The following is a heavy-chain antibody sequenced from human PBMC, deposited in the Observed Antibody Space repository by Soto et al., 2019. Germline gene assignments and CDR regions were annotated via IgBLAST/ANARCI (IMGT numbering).Heavy chain of an antibody. V-gene: IGHV3-30*18. J-gene: IGHJ6*02. CDR1: GFTISSYG. D-gene: IGHD6-6*01. CDR3: AKVGQLGYYYYRMDV. Sequence: GGSLRLSCAASGFTISSYGMHWVRQAPGKGLEWVAVISYDGSNKYYADSVKGRVTISRDKSKNTLYLQMNSLRAEDTAVYYCAKVGQLGYYYYRMDVWGQGTTVTVSS. CDR2: ISYDGSNK.